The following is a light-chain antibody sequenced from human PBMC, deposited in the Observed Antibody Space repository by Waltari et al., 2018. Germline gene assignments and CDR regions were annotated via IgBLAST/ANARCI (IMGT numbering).Light chain of an antibody. J-gene: IGLJ2*01. CDR2: DVN. Sequence: QSALTQPASVSASPGQSITISCTGTSGDVGGYDYVSWYQQHPGNAPQLIIYDVNKRPSWVSHRFSASKSGNTASLTIFGLQAEDEADYYCISYTSTTTYVVVGGGTKLTVL. V-gene: IGLV2-14*03. CDR1: SGDVGGYDY. CDR3: ISYTSTTTYVV.